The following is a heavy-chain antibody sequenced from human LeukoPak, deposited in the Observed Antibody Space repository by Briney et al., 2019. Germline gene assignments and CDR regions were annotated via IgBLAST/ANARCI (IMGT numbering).Heavy chain of an antibody. CDR3: ARDIAAAGTEENY. J-gene: IGHJ4*02. D-gene: IGHD6-13*01. CDR2: IYYSGST. Sequence: SETLSLTCTVSGGSISSSSYYWGWIRQPPGKGLEWIGSIYYSGSTYYNPSLKSRVTISVDTSKNQFSLKLSSVTAADTAVYYCARDIAAAGTEENYWGQGTLVTVSS. CDR1: GGSISSSSYY. V-gene: IGHV4-39*07.